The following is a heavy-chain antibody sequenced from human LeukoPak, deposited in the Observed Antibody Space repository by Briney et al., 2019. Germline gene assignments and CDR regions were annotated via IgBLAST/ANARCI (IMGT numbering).Heavy chain of an antibody. Sequence: SETLSLTCAVYGGSFSGYYWSWIRQPPGKGLEWIGEINHSGSTNYNPSLKSRVTISVDTSKNQFSLKLSSVTAADTAVHYCARGRSWYCWGQGTLVTVSS. CDR1: GGSFSGYY. D-gene: IGHD6-13*01. CDR3: ARGRSWYC. CDR2: INHSGST. J-gene: IGHJ4*02. V-gene: IGHV4-34*01.